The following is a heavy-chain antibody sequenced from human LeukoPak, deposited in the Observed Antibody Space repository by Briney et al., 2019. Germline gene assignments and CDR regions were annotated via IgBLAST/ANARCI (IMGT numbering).Heavy chain of an antibody. CDR1: GFTFSSYA. V-gene: IGHV3-23*01. D-gene: IGHD3-10*01. CDR3: AKDPAGYYGSGTEGDDY. CDR2: LSGSGGST. J-gene: IGHJ4*02. Sequence: GGSLRLSCATSGFTFSSYAMGWVRRAPGKGLDWVSALSGSGGSTYYADSVNGGFTISRDNSKNTLYLQMNSLRAEDTAVYYCAKDPAGYYGSGTEGDDYWGQGTLVTVSS.